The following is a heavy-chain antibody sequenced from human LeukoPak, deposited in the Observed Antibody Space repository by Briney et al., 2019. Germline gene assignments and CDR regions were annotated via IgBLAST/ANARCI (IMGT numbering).Heavy chain of an antibody. CDR3: AKNKDYCSSSTCYYQNGMDV. Sequence: PGGSLRLSCAASGFTFSSYAMSWVRQAPGKGLEWFSAINHRGSSTYYTDSVKGRFTISRDNSKNTLYLQMNSLRAEDTAVYHCAKNKDYCSSSTCYYQNGMDVWGQGTTVAVSS. CDR1: GFTFSSYA. J-gene: IGHJ6*02. V-gene: IGHV3-23*01. D-gene: IGHD2-2*01. CDR2: INHRGSST.